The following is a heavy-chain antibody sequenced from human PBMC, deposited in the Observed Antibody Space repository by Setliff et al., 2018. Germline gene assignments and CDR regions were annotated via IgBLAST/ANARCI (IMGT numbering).Heavy chain of an antibody. Sequence: PSETLSLTCTVPGGSISSISYYWGWIRQPPGKGLEWIGTVYDSGTTYYNPSLKSRVTIFVDTSKNQFSLNLNSVTASYTGVYYCASCRYQVPYDYWGQGRLVTVSS. CDR2: VYDSGTT. CDR1: GGSISSISYY. J-gene: IGHJ4*02. CDR3: ASCRYQVPYDY. V-gene: IGHV4-39*01. D-gene: IGHD2-2*01.